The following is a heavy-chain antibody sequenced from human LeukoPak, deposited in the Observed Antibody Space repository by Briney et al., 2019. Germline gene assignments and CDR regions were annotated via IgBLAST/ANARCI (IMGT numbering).Heavy chain of an antibody. D-gene: IGHD6-13*01. Sequence: SETLSLTCAVSGYSISSGYHWGWIRQPPGKGLEWIGSIYHSGSTHYNPSLKSRVTISVDTSKKQFSLKLSSVTAADTAVYYCARNSSSWYFDYWGQGTLVTVSS. CDR3: ARNSSSWYFDY. V-gene: IGHV4-38-2*01. CDR1: GYSISSGYH. J-gene: IGHJ4*02. CDR2: IYHSGST.